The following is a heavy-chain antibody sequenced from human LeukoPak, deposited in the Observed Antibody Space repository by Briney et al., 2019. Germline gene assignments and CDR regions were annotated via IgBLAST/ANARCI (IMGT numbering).Heavy chain of an antibody. CDR2: ISGSGGST. D-gene: IGHD1-26*01. V-gene: IGHV3-23*01. CDR1: GFTFSSYA. Sequence: GGSLRLSCAASGFTFSSYAMSWVRQAPGKGLEWVSAISGSGGSTYYADSVKGRFTISRDNSKNTLYLQMNSLKTEDTAVYYCTMGATGAFDIWGQGTMVTVSS. CDR3: TMGATGAFDI. J-gene: IGHJ3*02.